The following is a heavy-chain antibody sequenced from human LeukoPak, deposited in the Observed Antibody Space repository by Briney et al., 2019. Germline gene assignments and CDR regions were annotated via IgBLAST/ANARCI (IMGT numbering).Heavy chain of an antibody. Sequence: ASVKVSCKASGYTFTSYYMHWVRQAPGQGLEWMGIINPSGGSTSYAQKFQGRVTMTRDMSTSTVYMELSSLRSEDTAVYYCARDSLNSGWQNDAFDIWGQGTMVTVSS. CDR3: ARDSLNSGWQNDAFDI. V-gene: IGHV1-46*01. CDR1: GYTFTSYY. CDR2: INPSGGST. J-gene: IGHJ3*02. D-gene: IGHD6-19*01.